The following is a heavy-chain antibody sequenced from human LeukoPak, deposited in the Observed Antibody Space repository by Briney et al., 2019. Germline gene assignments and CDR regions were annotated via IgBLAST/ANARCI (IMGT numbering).Heavy chain of an antibody. CDR1: GFTFSSFG. Sequence: GGSLRLSCAASGFTFSSFGMSWVRQAPGKGLEWLSTISDSGGSTYYADSMRGRFTISRDNSKDTLYVQMNSLRAEDAAVYYCAKSHSVVRRGYFDYWGQGALVTVSS. CDR2: ISDSGGST. D-gene: IGHD2-2*01. CDR3: AKSHSVVRRGYFDY. V-gene: IGHV3-23*01. J-gene: IGHJ4*02.